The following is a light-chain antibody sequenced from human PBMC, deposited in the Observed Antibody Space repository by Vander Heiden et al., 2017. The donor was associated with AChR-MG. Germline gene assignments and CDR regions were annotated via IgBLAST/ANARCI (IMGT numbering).Light chain of an antibody. CDR3: GTWDSSLNINYV. J-gene: IGLJ1*01. CDR2: DNN. Sequence: QSFLTQPPSASAAPGQKVTISCSGSTSNIGNNYVSWYQPLPGTAPKLLIYDNNRRPSGIPDRFSGSKSGTSATLGITGLQTGDEADYYCGTWDSSLNINYVFGTGTKVTVL. V-gene: IGLV1-51*01. CDR1: TSNIGNNY.